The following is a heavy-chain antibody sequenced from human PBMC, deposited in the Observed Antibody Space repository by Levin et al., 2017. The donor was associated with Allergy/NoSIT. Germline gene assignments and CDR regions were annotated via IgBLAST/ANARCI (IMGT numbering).Heavy chain of an antibody. CDR2: IYSGGST. D-gene: IGHD3-10*01. J-gene: IGHJ3*02. CDR3: ARPYLDGSGSSDAFDI. V-gene: IGHV3-53*01. CDR1: GFTVSSNY. Sequence: GESLKISCAASGFTVSSNYMSWVRQAPGKGLEWVSVIYSGGSTYYADSVKGRFTISRDNSKNTLYLQMNSLRAEDTAVYYCARPYLDGSGSSDAFDIWGQGTMVTVSS.